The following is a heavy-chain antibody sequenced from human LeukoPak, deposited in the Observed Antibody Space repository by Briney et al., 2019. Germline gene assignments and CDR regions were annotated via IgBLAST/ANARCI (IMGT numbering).Heavy chain of an antibody. CDR1: GGSVSSSSYY. J-gene: IGHJ6*03. D-gene: IGHD2-2*02. Sequence: SETLSLTCSVSGGSVSSSSYYWGWIRQPPGKGLEWIGSFYYNGNTYYNPSLKGRVTISVDTSKNQFSPNLSSVTAADTAVYYCARPLIPYYYYYYMDVWGKGTTVTVSS. CDR3: ARPLIPYYYYYYMDV. CDR2: FYYNGNT. V-gene: IGHV4-39*01.